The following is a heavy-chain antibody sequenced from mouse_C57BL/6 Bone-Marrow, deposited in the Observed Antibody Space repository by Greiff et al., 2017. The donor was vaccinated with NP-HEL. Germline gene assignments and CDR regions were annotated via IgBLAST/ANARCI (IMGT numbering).Heavy chain of an antibody. V-gene: IGHV5-4*03. Sequence: DVKLVESGGGLVKPRGSLKLSCAASGFTFSSYAMSWVRQTPEKRLEWVATISDGGSYTYYPDNVKGRFTISRDNAKNNLYLQMSHLKSEDTAMYYCARVPPYFDYWGQGTTLTVSS. CDR2: ISDGGSYT. J-gene: IGHJ2*01. CDR3: ARVPPYFDY. CDR1: GFTFSSYA.